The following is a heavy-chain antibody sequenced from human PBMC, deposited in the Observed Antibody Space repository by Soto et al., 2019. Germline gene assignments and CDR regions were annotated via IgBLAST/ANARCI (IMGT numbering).Heavy chain of an antibody. CDR3: ARYSGNYPDAFDL. J-gene: IGHJ3*01. CDR2: IRGGDGKT. D-gene: IGHD1-26*01. Sequence: ASVKVSCKASGYTFTSYTMHWVRQAPGQSLEWMGWIRGGDGKTKYAQRLQGRVTITRDTSASTSNMELTSLRSEDAAMYYCARYSGNYPDAFDLWGQGTMVTVSS. V-gene: IGHV1-3*01. CDR1: GYTFTSYT.